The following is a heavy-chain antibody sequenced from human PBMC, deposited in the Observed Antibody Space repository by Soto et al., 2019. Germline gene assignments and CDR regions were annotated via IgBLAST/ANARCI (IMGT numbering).Heavy chain of an antibody. D-gene: IGHD1-26*01. J-gene: IGHJ4*02. V-gene: IGHV1-2*04. CDR1: GYTFTGYY. CDR2: INPNSGGT. CDR3: ARSDGSYVLGVFDY. Sequence: ASVKVSCKASGYTFTGYYMHWVRQAPGQGLEWMGWINPNSGGTNYAQKFQGWVTMTRDTSISTAYMELSRLRSDDTAVYCCARSDGSYVLGVFDYWGQGTLVTVSS.